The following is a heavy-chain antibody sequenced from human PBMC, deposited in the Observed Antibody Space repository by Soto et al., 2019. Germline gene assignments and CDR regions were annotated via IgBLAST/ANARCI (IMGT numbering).Heavy chain of an antibody. V-gene: IGHV3-48*03. CDR1: GFTFSSYE. CDR3: ARSPADIVVVVAAGGELKPYYYGMDV. CDR2: ISSSGSTI. J-gene: IGHJ6*02. Sequence: PGGSLRLSCAASGFTFSSYEMNWVRQAPGKGLEWVSYISSSGSTIYYADSVKGRFTISRDNSKNTLYLQMNSLRAEDTAVYYCARSPADIVVVVAAGGELKPYYYGMDVWGQGTTVTVSS. D-gene: IGHD2-15*01.